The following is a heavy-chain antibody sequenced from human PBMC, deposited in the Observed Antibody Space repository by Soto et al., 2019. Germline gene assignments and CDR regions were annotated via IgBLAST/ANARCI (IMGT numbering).Heavy chain of an antibody. CDR2: IFSNDEK. CDR3: ARIGGDVHYYASGSSVRPQYYFDY. J-gene: IGHJ4*02. Sequence: SGPTLLNPTETLTLTCTVSGFSLSSGRMGVSWIRQPPGKALEWLAHIFSNDEKSYSTSLKSRLTISKDTSKRQVVLIMTNMDPVDTATYYCARIGGDVHYYASGSSVRPQYYFDYWGQGTLVTVSS. V-gene: IGHV2-26*01. CDR1: GFSLSSGRMG. D-gene: IGHD3-10*01.